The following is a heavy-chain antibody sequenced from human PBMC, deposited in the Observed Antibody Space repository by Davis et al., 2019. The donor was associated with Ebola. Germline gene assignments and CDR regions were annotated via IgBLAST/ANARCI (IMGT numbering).Heavy chain of an antibody. CDR1: AGPTSSSNW. CDR2: IHHSGST. D-gene: IGHD1-7*01. J-gene: IGHJ3*02. CDR3: ARVLFSVWNYEALDI. V-gene: IGHV4-4*02. Sequence: SETLSLTCPLSAGPTSSSNWWSWVRLPPGKGLEWIGEIHHSGSTNYNPSLKSRVTMFLDKSLNQFSLKMTSVPAADTAVYYCARVLFSVWNYEALDIWGQGTTVTVSS.